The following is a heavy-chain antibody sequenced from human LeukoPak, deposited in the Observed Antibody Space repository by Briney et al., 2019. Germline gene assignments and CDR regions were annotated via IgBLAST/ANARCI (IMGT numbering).Heavy chain of an antibody. V-gene: IGHV1-18*01. D-gene: IGHD3-22*01. CDR1: GYTFTSYG. J-gene: IGHJ6*02. CDR3: AREDYYDSSGYYAYYYYGMDV. CDR2: ISAYNGNT. Sequence: ASVKVSCKASGYTFTSYGIGWVRQAPGQGLEWMGWISAYNGNTNYAQKLQGRVTMTTDTSTSTAYMELRSLRSDDTAVYYCAREDYYDSSGYYAYYYYGMDVWGQGTTVTVSS.